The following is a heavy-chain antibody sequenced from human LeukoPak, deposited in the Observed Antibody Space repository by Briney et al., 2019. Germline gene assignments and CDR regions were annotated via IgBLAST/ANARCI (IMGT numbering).Heavy chain of an antibody. J-gene: IGHJ3*02. Sequence: PSETLSLTCAVYGGSFSGYYWSWIRQPPGKGLEWIGEINHSGSTNYNPSLKSRVTISVDTSKNQFSLKLSSVTAADTAVYYCAVRQNDAFDIWGQGTMVTVSS. CDR3: AVRQNDAFDI. V-gene: IGHV4-34*01. CDR1: GGSFSGYY. D-gene: IGHD1-1*01. CDR2: INHSGST.